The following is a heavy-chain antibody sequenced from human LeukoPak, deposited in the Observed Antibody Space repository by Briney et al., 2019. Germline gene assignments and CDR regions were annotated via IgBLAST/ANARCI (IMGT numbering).Heavy chain of an antibody. J-gene: IGHJ4*02. CDR2: ISGSAERM. CDR1: GFIFDNYA. V-gene: IGHV3-23*01. CDR3: TRSQRYGYMADGTSDY. Sequence: PGGSLRLSCVASGFIFDNYAMAWVSQAPGKGLEWVSGISGSAERMYYADSVRGRFTISRHNSKNTLYLQMNSLRAEDTAVYYCTRSQRYGYMADGTSDYWGQGTLVTVSS. D-gene: IGHD5-24*01.